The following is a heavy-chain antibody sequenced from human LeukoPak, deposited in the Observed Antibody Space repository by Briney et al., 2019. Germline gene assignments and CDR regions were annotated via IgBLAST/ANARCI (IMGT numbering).Heavy chain of an antibody. CDR3: VRRPRAPDI. Sequence: PSETLSLTCIIPSDAITSYWSWIRQPPGKGLEFLGYIFHTGIIKYNPSLGSRLTISLDTSKRQLSLRLTSVTAADTANYFCVRRPRAPDIWGQGTMVIVSS. V-gene: IGHV4-59*01. J-gene: IGHJ3*02. CDR1: SDAITSY. CDR2: IFHTGII.